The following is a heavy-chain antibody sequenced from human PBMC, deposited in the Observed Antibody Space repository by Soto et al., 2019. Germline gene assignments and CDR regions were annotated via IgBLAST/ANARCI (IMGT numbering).Heavy chain of an antibody. CDR2: IKHSGST. V-gene: IGHV4-34*01. CDR3: ARRGRQQLVHFPYRFYWFDP. D-gene: IGHD6-13*01. J-gene: IGHJ5*02. Sequence: PSETLSLTCAVYGGSFSGYYWSWSRQPPGKGLEWIGEIKHSGSTNYNPSLKSRVTISVDTSKNQFSLKLSSVTAADTAVYYCARRGRQQLVHFPYRFYWFDPWGQGTLVTVSS. CDR1: GGSFSGYY.